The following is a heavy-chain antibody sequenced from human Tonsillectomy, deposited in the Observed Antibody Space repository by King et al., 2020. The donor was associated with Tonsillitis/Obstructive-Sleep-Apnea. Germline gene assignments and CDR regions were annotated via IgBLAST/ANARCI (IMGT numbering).Heavy chain of an antibody. CDR3: ARDREWLLGVINPYYYSLDV. V-gene: IGHV3-21*01. J-gene: IGHJ6*03. Sequence: VQRVESGGGLVKPGGSLRLSCAASGFTFSSYTMNWGRQAPGKGLEWVSSISSSRTYIYYADSVKGRFTISRDNAQTSLSLQMNSLRAEDTAVYYCARDREWLLGVINPYYYSLDVWGKGTTVTVSS. D-gene: IGHD3-10*01. CDR2: ISSSRTYI. CDR1: GFTFSSYT.